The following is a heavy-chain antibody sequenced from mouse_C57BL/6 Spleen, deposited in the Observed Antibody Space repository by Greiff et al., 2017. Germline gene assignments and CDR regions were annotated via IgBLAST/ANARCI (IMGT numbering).Heavy chain of an antibody. CDR3: ARTTMVTTFDY. V-gene: IGHV5-6*01. D-gene: IGHD2-2*01. J-gene: IGHJ2*01. CDR2: ISSGGSYT. CDR1: GFTFSSYG. Sequence: EVMLVESGGDLVKPGGSLKLSCAASGFTFSSYGMSWVRQTPDKRLEWVATISSGGSYTYYPDSVKGRFTISRDNAKNTLYLQMSSLTYEDTAMYYCARTTMVTTFDYRGQGTTLTVSS.